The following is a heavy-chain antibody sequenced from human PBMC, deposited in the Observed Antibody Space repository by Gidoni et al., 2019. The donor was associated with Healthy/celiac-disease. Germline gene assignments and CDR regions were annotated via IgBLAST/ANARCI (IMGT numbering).Heavy chain of an antibody. CDR2: ISWNSGSI. Sequence: EVQLVESGGGLVQPGRSLRLSCAASGFTFDDYAMHWVRQAPGKGLEWVSCISWNSGSIGYADSVKGRFTISRDNAKNSLYLQMNSLRAEDTALYYCAKADGDYWGQGTLVTVSS. CDR3: AKADGDY. V-gene: IGHV3-9*01. CDR1: GFTFDDYA. J-gene: IGHJ4*02.